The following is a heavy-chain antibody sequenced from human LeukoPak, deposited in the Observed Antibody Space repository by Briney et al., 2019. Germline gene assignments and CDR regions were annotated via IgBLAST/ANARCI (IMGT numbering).Heavy chain of an antibody. CDR2: ISGDGGST. V-gene: IGHV3-43*02. J-gene: IGHJ4*02. Sequence: GGFLRLSCAASGFTFDDYAMHWVRQAPGKGLEWVSLISGDGGSTYYADSVKGRFTISRDNSKNSLYLQMNSLRTEDTALYYCTRVLPRTYYYDSSGYYDWGQGTLVTVSS. CDR1: GFTFDDYA. CDR3: TRVLPRTYYYDSSGYYD. D-gene: IGHD3-22*01.